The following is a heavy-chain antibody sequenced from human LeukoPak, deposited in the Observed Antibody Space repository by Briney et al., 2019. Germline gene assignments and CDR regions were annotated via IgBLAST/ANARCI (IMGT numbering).Heavy chain of an antibody. CDR3: AREHMVRGVINR. CDR2: IYSSGST. J-gene: IGHJ4*02. D-gene: IGHD3-10*01. CDR1: GGSMSNYY. V-gene: IGHV4-4*07. Sequence: SETLSLTCTVSGGSMSNYYWSWIRQPAGKRLEWLGRIYSSGSTNYNPSLESRVTVSVDTSKNQFSLKLSSVTAADTAVYYCAREHMVRGVINRWGQGALVTVSS.